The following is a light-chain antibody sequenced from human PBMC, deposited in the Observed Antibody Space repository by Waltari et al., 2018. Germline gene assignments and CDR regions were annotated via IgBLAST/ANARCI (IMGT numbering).Light chain of an antibody. CDR2: EVT. Sequence: QSALTQPPSASGSPGQSITISCTGINTAVWAYVPLFWYQPHPGKAPKLLIYEVTKRPSGVPDRFSGSKSDNTASLAVSGLQAEDEADYYCSSYAGGSSLMFGGGTKLTVL. V-gene: IGLV2-8*01. CDR3: SSYAGGSSLM. CDR1: NTAVWAYVP. J-gene: IGLJ3*02.